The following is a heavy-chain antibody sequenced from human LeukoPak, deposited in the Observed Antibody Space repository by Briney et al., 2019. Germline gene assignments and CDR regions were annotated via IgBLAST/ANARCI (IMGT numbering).Heavy chain of an antibody. CDR2: ISSSGSTI. CDR1: GFTFSSYE. Sequence: GGSLRLSCAASGFTFSSYEMNWVRQAPGKGLEWVSYISSSGSTIYYADSVKGRFTISRDNAKNSLYLQMNRLRAEDTAVYYCARSRPYYYYGMDVWGQGTTVTVSS. V-gene: IGHV3-48*03. CDR3: ARSRPYYYYGMDV. J-gene: IGHJ6*02.